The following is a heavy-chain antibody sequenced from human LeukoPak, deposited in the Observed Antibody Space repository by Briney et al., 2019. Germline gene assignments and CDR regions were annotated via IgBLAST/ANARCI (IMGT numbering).Heavy chain of an antibody. CDR2: ISYDGSNK. D-gene: IGHD3-10*01. Sequence: SLRLSCAASGFTFSSYGMHWVRQAPGKGLEWVAVISYDGSNKYYADSVKGRFTISRDNSKNTLDLQMNSLRAEDTAVYYCAKVAVEYYYGSGSFDYWGQGTLVTVSS. CDR1: GFTFSSYG. V-gene: IGHV3-30*18. J-gene: IGHJ4*02. CDR3: AKVAVEYYYGSGSFDY.